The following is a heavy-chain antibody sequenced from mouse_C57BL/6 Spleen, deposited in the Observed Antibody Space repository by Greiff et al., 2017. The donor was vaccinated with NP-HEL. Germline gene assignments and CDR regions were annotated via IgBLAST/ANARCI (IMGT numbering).Heavy chain of an antibody. J-gene: IGHJ3*01. CDR2: IRYDGSN. Sequence: EVKLQESGPGLVKPSQSLSLTCSVTGFSINSGYYWYLLRQFPENILEWTGYIRYDGSNNSNPSVKNRSSSTRDTSKNQFFLKLNSVTTEDTATYDCARGIYYDYDVPFAYWGQGTLVTVSA. CDR3: ARGIYYDYDVPFAY. CDR1: GFSINSGYY. D-gene: IGHD2-4*01. V-gene: IGHV3-6*01.